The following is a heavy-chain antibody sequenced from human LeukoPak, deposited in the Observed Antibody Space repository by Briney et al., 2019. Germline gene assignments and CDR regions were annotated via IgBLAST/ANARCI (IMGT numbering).Heavy chain of an antibody. CDR3: VRENCANGVCYTGGRNWLDP. J-gene: IGHJ5*02. V-gene: IGHV4-39*02. CDR2: IYYSGSA. CDR1: GGSISSSSNYY. Sequence: PSETLSLTCTVSGGSISSSSNYYWGWIRQPPGKGLEWIGSIYYSGSAYYNPSLKSRVTISVDTSKNQFSLKLSSVTAADTAVYYCVRENCANGVCYTGGRNWLDPWGQGTLVTVSS. D-gene: IGHD2-8*01.